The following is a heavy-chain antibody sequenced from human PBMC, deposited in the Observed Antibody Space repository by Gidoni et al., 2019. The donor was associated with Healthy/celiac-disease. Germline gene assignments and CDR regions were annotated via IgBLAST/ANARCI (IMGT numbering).Heavy chain of an antibody. CDR2: ISSRSSTI. J-gene: IGHJ4*02. CDR3: AREGDSSSWFLFDY. V-gene: IGHV3-48*01. D-gene: IGHD6-13*01. Sequence: EVQLVESGGGLVQPGGSLRLSCAASGFTFSSYSMNWVRQAPGKGLEWVSYISSRSSTIYYADSVKGRFTISRDNAKNSLYLQMNSLRAEDTAVYYCAREGDSSSWFLFDYWGQGTLVTVSS. CDR1: GFTFSSYS.